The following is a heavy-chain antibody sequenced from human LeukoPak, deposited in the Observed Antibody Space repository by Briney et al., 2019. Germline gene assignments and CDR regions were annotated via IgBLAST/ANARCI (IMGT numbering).Heavy chain of an antibody. CDR3: AKGGFPRD. V-gene: IGHV3-23*01. D-gene: IGHD5-12*01. J-gene: IGHJ4*02. CDR1: GFTSTNYA. Sequence: PGGSLRLSCAASGFTSTNYAMGWVRQAPGKGLEWVSAISGSGGSTYYADSVKGRFTISRDNSKNTLYLQMNSLRAEDTAVYYCAKGGFPRDWGQGTLVTVSS. CDR2: ISGSGGST.